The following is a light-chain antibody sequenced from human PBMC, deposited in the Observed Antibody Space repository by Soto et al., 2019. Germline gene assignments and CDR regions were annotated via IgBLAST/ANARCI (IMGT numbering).Light chain of an antibody. CDR2: GAA. CDR1: QSVAANY. J-gene: IGKJ3*01. CDR3: LQDGTAPHT. V-gene: IGKV3-20*01. Sequence: EVVLTQSPGTLSLSPGERATLSCRASQSVAANYLAWYQQKRGQAPRLLIYGAASRATGIPDRFSGSVSGTHFTLTMSRLEAEDFSVYYCLQDGTAPHTVGAGTKGDIK.